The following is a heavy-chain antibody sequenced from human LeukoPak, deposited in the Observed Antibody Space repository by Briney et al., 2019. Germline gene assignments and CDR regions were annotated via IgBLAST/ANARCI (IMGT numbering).Heavy chain of an antibody. CDR1: GFSLSTNGMC. CDR3: ALMGVGATSGAFDV. CDR2: IDWDDDK. Sequence: SGPALVKPTQTLTLTCTFSGFSLSTNGMCVSWIRQPPGKALEWLALIDWDDDKYYSTSLKTRLTISKDTSKNQVVLTMTSMDPVDTATYYCALMGVGATSGAFDVWGQGTMVTVS. J-gene: IGHJ3*01. V-gene: IGHV2-70*01. D-gene: IGHD1-26*01.